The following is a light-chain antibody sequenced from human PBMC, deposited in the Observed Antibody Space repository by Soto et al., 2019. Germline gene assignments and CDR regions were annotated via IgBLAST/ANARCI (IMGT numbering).Light chain of an antibody. CDR1: QGIRND. V-gene: IGKV1-6*01. J-gene: IGKJ4*01. CDR2: AAS. CDR3: LQDSNYPLA. Sequence: AIPMTQSPSSLSASVGDRVTIACRASQGIRNDLGWYQQKPGKAPKLLIYAASSLEGGVPSRFSGSGSGTDFTLTISSLQPEDFATYYCLQDSNYPLAFGGGTKVEIK.